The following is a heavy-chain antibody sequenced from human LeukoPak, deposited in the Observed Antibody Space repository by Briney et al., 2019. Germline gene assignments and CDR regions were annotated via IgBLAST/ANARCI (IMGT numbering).Heavy chain of an antibody. CDR2: ISWNSGSI. Sequence: GRSLRLSCAASGFTLDDYAMHWVRQAPGKGLEWVSGISWNSGSIGYADSVKGRFTISRDNAKNSLYLQMNSLRAEDMALYYCAKDTTGEMATILDYWGQGTLVTVSS. J-gene: IGHJ4*02. V-gene: IGHV3-9*03. D-gene: IGHD5-24*01. CDR1: GFTLDDYA. CDR3: AKDTTGEMATILDY.